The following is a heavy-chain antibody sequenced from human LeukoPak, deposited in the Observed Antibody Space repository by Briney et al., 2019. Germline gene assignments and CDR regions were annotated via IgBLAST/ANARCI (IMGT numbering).Heavy chain of an antibody. J-gene: IGHJ3*02. Sequence: PSETLSLTCTVSGGSISSYYWSWIRQPPGKGLEWIGYIYYSGSTNYNPSLKSRVTISVDTSKNQFSLKLSSVTAADTAVYYCARAGRYFVWLPEAGDAFDIWGQGTMVTVSS. CDR3: ARAGRYFVWLPEAGDAFDI. V-gene: IGHV4-59*01. CDR1: GGSISSYY. D-gene: IGHD3-9*01. CDR2: IYYSGST.